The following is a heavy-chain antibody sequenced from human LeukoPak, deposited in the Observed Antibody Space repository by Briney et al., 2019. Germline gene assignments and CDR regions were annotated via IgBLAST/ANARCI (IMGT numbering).Heavy chain of an antibody. V-gene: IGHV4-39*07. CDR3: ARRGSSGYRIDY. D-gene: IGHD3-22*01. CDR1: GGSISTSNYY. CDR2: IFYSGST. Sequence: SETLSLTCTVSGGSISTSNYYWGWIRQPPGKGLEWIGNIFYSGSTYYNPSLKSRVTISVDTSKNQFSLKLSSVTAADTAVYYCARRGSSGYRIDYWGQGTLVTVSS. J-gene: IGHJ4*02.